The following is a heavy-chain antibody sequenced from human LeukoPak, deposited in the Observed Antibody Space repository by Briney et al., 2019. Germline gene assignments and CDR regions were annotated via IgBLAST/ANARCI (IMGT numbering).Heavy chain of an antibody. CDR3: AKDPVPTYYDSSGYPHDY. D-gene: IGHD3-22*01. V-gene: IGHV3-23*01. CDR1: GFTFSNYA. CDR2: ISGSGGST. J-gene: IGHJ4*02. Sequence: GGSLRLSCAASGFTFSNYAMSWARQPPGKGLQWVSAISGSGGSTYYADSVKGRFTISRDNSKHTLYLQMNSLRTEDTAVYYCAKDPVPTYYDSSGYPHDYWGQGTLVTVSS.